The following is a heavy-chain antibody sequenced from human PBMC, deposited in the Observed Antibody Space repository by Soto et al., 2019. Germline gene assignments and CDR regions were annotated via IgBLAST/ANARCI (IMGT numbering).Heavy chain of an antibody. CDR1: GYTFTSYG. J-gene: IGHJ1*01. V-gene: IGHV1-18*01. Sequence: ASVKVSCKASGYTFTSYGISWVRQAPGQGLEWMGWISAYNGNTNYAQKLQGRVTMTEDTSTDTAYMELSSLRSEDTAVYYCAPVLRYFDWLPQAEYFQHWGQGTLVTVSS. CDR3: APVLRYFDWLPQAEYFQH. D-gene: IGHD3-9*01. CDR2: ISAYNGNT.